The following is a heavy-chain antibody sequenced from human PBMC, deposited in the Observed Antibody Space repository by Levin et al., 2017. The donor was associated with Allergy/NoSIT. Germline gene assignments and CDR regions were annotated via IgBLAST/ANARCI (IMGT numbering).Heavy chain of an antibody. V-gene: IGHV5-10-1*01. J-gene: IGHJ4*02. D-gene: IGHD6-13*01. CDR2: IDPSDSYT. CDR3: AINEGGQQLVFDY. Sequence: GGSLRLSCKGSGYSFTSYWISWVRQMPGKGLEWMGRIDPSDSYTNYSPSFQGHVTISADKSISTAYLQWSSLKASDTAMYYCAINEGGQQLVFDYWGQGTLVTVSS. CDR1: GYSFTSYW.